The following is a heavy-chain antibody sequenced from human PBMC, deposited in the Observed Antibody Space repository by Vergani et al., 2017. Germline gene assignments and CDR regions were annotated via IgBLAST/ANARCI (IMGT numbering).Heavy chain of an antibody. J-gene: IGHJ6*03. CDR1: GFTFSTYA. CDR2: IYYDGRKK. Sequence: QVQLVESGGGVVQPGRSLRLSCTSSGFTFSTYAMHWVRQAPGKGLEWVAIIYYDGRKKYYADSVKGRFTISRDNSRNTLDLLMSSLRAEDTAIYYCVREGSYCGSTTCRNPSYVYYYHMDVWGEGTMVTVSS. D-gene: IGHD2-21*01. CDR3: VREGSYCGSTTCRNPSYVYYYHMDV. V-gene: IGHV3-33*01.